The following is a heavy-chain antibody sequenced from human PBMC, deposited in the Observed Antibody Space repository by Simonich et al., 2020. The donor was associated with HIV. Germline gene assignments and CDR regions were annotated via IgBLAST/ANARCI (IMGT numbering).Heavy chain of an antibody. Sequence: EVQLVESGGGLVQPGGSLRLSCAASGFTFSSYEMNWVRQAPGKGLEVVSSISSSSSTIYYADSVKGRFTISRDNAKNSLYLQMNSLRAEDTAVYYCARDRYAYCGGDCYSGAFDIWGQGTMVTVSS. V-gene: IGHV3-48*03. CDR2: ISSSSSTI. J-gene: IGHJ3*02. D-gene: IGHD2-21*02. CDR3: ARDRYAYCGGDCYSGAFDI. CDR1: GFTFSSYE.